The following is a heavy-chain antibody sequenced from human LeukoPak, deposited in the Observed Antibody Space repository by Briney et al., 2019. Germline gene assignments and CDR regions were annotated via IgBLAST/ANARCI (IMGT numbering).Heavy chain of an antibody. J-gene: IGHJ4*02. CDR1: GGSISSYY. Sequence: PSETLSLTCTVSGGSISSYYWSWIRQPAGKGLEWIGRISTSGSTNYNPSLKSRVTMSVDTSKNQFSLKLSSVTAADTAVYYCAGMVRGVIIGLFDFWGQGTLVTVSS. CDR2: ISTSGST. D-gene: IGHD3-10*01. V-gene: IGHV4-4*07. CDR3: AGMVRGVIIGLFDF.